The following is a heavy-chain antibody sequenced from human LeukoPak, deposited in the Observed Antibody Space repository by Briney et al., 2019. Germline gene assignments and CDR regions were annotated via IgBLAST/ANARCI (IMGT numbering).Heavy chain of an antibody. Sequence: ASVKVSCKASGYTFTGYYMHWVRQAPGQGLEWMGWINPNSGGTNYAQKFQGRVTMTRDTSISTAYMELSSLRAEDTAVYYCAKEYQLLWFGELLGIFDYWGQGTLVTVSS. J-gene: IGHJ4*02. CDR3: AKEYQLLWFGELLGIFDY. CDR2: INPNSGGT. D-gene: IGHD3-10*01. V-gene: IGHV1-2*02. CDR1: GYTFTGYY.